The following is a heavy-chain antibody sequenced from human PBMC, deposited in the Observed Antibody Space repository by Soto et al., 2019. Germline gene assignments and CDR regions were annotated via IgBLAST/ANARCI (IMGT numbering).Heavy chain of an antibody. Sequence: PGGSLRLSCAASGFTFSSYWMHWVRQAPGKGLVWVSRINSSGSSTYYADSVKGRFTISRDNSKNTLYLQMNSLRAEDTAVYYCATFDYTRNSGLVWGKGTTVTVSS. CDR3: ATFDYTRNSGLV. V-gene: IGHV3-74*01. CDR1: GFTFSSYW. CDR2: INSSGSST. D-gene: IGHD4-4*01. J-gene: IGHJ6*04.